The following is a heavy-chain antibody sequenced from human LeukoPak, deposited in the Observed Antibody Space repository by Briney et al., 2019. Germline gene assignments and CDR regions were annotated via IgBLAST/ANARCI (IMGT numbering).Heavy chain of an antibody. CDR1: GGSISSDTSS. J-gene: IGHJ4*02. V-gene: IGHV4-30-2*01. CDR3: ARSHSAYDSALDY. CDR2: IYHSGST. Sequence: SETLSLTCAVSGGSISSDTSSWSWIRQPPGRGLEWIGYIYHSGSTYYNPSLKSRVTISADRSENQFSLTLRSVTAADTAVYACARSHSAYDSALDYWGQGILVTVSS. D-gene: IGHD5-12*01.